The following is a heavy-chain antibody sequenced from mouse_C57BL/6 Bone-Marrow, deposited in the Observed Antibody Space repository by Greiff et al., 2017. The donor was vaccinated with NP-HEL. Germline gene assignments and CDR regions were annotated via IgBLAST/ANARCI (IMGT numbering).Heavy chain of an antibody. CDR2: ISSGGSYT. J-gene: IGHJ1*03. CDR3: ARRPYYYGSSYEDWYFDV. Sequence: EVQGVESGGDLVKPGGSLKLSCAASGFTFSSYGMSWVRQTPDKRLEWVATISSGGSYTYYPDSVKGRFTISRDNAKNTLYLQMSSLKSEDTAMYYCARRPYYYGSSYEDWYFDVWGTGTTVTVSS. CDR1: GFTFSSYG. V-gene: IGHV5-6*01. D-gene: IGHD1-1*01.